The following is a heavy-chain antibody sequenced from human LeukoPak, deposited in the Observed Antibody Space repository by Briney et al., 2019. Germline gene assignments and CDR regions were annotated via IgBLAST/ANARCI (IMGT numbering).Heavy chain of an antibody. CDR1: GGTFSSYT. D-gene: IGHD3-10*01. CDR2: IIPIFSTA. Sequence: SVKVSCKASGGTFSSYTISWVRQAPGQGLEWMGGIIPIFSTADYAQKFQGRVTITADESTSTAYMELSSLRSEDTAVYYCARDYYGSGSGAFDIWGQGTMVTVSS. V-gene: IGHV1-69*13. J-gene: IGHJ3*02. CDR3: ARDYYGSGSGAFDI.